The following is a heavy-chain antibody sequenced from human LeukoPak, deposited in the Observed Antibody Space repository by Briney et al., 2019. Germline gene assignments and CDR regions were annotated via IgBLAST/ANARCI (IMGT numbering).Heavy chain of an antibody. CDR1: GFTFSSYA. Sequence: GGSLRLSCAASGFTFSSYAMSWVRQAPGKGLEWVSAISGSGGSTYYADSVKGRFTISRDNSKNTLYLQMNSLRAEDTAVYYCAKDLRYCSSTSCPGDYGMDVWGQGTTVTVSS. J-gene: IGHJ6*02. D-gene: IGHD2-2*01. CDR2: ISGSGGST. V-gene: IGHV3-23*01. CDR3: AKDLRYCSSTSCPGDYGMDV.